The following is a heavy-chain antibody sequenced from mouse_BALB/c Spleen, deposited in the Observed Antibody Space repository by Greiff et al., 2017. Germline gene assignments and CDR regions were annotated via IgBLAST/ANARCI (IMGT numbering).Heavy chain of an antibody. V-gene: IGHV3-2*02. D-gene: IGHD2-4*01. J-gene: IGHJ3*01. Sequence: EVKLQESGPGLVKPSQSLSLTCTVTGYSITSDYAWNWIRQFPGNKLEWMGYISYSGSTSYNPSLKSRISITRDTSKNQFFLQLNSVTTEDTATYYCAMKVYYDYEGFAYWGQGTLVTVSA. CDR3: AMKVYYDYEGFAY. CDR1: GYSITSDYA. CDR2: ISYSGST.